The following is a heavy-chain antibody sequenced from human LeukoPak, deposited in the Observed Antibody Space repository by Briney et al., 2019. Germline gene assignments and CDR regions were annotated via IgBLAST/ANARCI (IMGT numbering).Heavy chain of an antibody. CDR2: IYTSGST. CDR3: ARGLSGVTIFGVVEYYFDY. Sequence: PSETLSLTCTVSGGSISSYYWSWVRQPAGKGLEWIGRIYTSGSTNYNPSLKSRVTISVDTSKNQFSLKLSSVTAADTAVYYCARGLSGVTIFGVVEYYFDYWGQGTLVTVSS. D-gene: IGHD3-3*01. J-gene: IGHJ4*02. CDR1: GGSISSYY. V-gene: IGHV4-4*07.